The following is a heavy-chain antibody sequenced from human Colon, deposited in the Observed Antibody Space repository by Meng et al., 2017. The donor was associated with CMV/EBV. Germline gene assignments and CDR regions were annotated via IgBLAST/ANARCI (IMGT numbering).Heavy chain of an antibody. J-gene: IGHJ4*02. CDR3: AHRSPGYISGWDQGLFDY. CDR1: GFSLTTSGVG. D-gene: IGHD6-19*01. V-gene: IGHV2-5*02. Sequence: QITLKESGPTLVEPTQTPTLTCTFSGFSLTTSGVGVAWIRQPPGKALEWLAVIYWDDDKRYSPSLRNRLAITKDTSKNQVVLTMTNMDPVDTATYYCAHRSPGYISGWDQGLFDYWGQGSLVNVSS. CDR2: IYWDDDK.